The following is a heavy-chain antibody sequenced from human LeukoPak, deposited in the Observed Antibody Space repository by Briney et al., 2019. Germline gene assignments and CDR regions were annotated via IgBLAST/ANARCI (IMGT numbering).Heavy chain of an antibody. CDR1: GGSISNYY. D-gene: IGHD4-17*01. Sequence: SETLSLTCTVSGGSISNYYWSWIRQPPGKGLEWIGYIYYTGSTYYNPSLKSRVTISLDTSKKQFSLKLSSVTAADTAVYYCARAYRNSEKNDYGDYGPLEGAFDYWGQGTLVTVSS. CDR3: ARAYRNSEKNDYGDYGPLEGAFDY. J-gene: IGHJ4*02. V-gene: IGHV4-59*01. CDR2: IYYTGST.